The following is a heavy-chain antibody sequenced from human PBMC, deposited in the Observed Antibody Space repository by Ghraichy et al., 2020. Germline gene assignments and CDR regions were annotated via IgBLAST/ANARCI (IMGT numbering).Heavy chain of an antibody. D-gene: IGHD2-2*01. Sequence: SETLSLTCTVSGGSISSYYWSWIRQPPGKGLEWIGYIYYSGSTNYNPSLKSRVTISVDTSKNQFSLKLSSVTAADTAVYYCARACSSTSCPYYYYYYGMDVWGQGTTVTVSS. CDR2: IYYSGST. CDR3: ARACSSTSCPYYYYYYGMDV. V-gene: IGHV4-59*01. CDR1: GGSISSYY. J-gene: IGHJ6*02.